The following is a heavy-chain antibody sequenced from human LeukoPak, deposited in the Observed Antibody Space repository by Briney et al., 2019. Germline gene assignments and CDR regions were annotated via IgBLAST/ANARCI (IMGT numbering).Heavy chain of an antibody. CDR2: FDPDDAET. D-gene: IGHD4-17*01. CDR1: GHTVTEFS. J-gene: IGHJ4*02. V-gene: IGHV1-24*01. CDR3: ATGQTTPVLVDTLHF. Sequence: ASVKVSCKVSGHTVTEFSIHWVRQAPGKGLEGMGGFDPDDAETVFARKFQGRVTMTEDTSTNTAYMELTSLRSEDTAVYYCATGQTTPVLVDTLHFWGQGTLVTVSS.